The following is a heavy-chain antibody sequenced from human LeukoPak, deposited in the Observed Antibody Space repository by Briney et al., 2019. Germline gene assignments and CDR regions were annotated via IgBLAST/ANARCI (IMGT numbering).Heavy chain of an antibody. Sequence: SETLSLTCAVSGCSITGYHWSWIRQPPGKGLEWIGYIYSSGSTEYKPSLKSRATISADTSKNQFSLKLTSVTAADTAIYYCARRNDFDIWGQGTMVTVSS. CDR3: ARRNDFDI. V-gene: IGHV4-4*08. J-gene: IGHJ3*02. CDR2: IYSSGST. CDR1: GCSITGYH.